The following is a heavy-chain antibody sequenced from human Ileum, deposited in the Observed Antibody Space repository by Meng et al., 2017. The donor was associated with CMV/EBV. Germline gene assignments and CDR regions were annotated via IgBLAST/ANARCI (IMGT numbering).Heavy chain of an antibody. CDR3: ARGGAAAGRGWYNWFDP. CDR2: INHSGST. CDR1: GSFSGYY. J-gene: IGHJ5*02. Sequence: GSFSGYYWSWLRQPPGKWLEWIGEINHSGSTNYNPSLKSRVTISVDTSKNQFSLKLSSVTAADTAVYYCARGGAAAGRGWYNWFDPWGQGTLVTVSS. D-gene: IGHD6-13*01. V-gene: IGHV4-34*01.